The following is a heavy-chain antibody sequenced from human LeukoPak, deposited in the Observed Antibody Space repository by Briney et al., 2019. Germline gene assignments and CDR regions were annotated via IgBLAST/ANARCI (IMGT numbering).Heavy chain of an antibody. J-gene: IGHJ4*02. CDR1: GFSLSTSGVG. Sequence: SGPTLVKPTQTLTLTCTFSGFSLSTSGVGVGWIRQPPGKALEWLALIYWDDDKRYSPSLRSRLTITKDTSKNQVVLTMTNMDPVDTATYYCAHGYKFAGNWYPPNFDYWGQGTLVTVSS. D-gene: IGHD6-13*01. V-gene: IGHV2-5*02. CDR2: IYWDDDK. CDR3: AHGYKFAGNWYPPNFDY.